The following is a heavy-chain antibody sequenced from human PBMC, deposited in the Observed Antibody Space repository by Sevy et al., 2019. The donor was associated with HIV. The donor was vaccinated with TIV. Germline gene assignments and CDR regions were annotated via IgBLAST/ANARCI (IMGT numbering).Heavy chain of an antibody. CDR3: VRDTKTSSSWSFDY. Sequence: GGSLRLSCAASGFTVSGDWMNWVRQAPGKGLEWVSVISSVGDTFYADSVKGRFTISRDNSKNMVYLQLNTLRAEDTAVYYCVRDTKTSSSWSFDYWGQGALVTVSS. V-gene: IGHV3-53*01. D-gene: IGHD6-6*01. CDR1: GFTVSGDW. CDR2: ISSVGDT. J-gene: IGHJ4*02.